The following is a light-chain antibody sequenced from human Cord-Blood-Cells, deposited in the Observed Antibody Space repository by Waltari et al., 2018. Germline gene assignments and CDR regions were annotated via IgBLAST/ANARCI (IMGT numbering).Light chain of an antibody. Sequence: QSALTQPASVSGSPGQSITISCTGTSSDVGSYNLVSWYQQHPGKAPKLMIYEVSTLPSWVSNRFSGSKSGNTASLTISGLQAEDEADYSCCSYAGSSTWVFGGGTKLTVL. CDR2: EVS. CDR3: CSYAGSSTWV. J-gene: IGLJ3*02. V-gene: IGLV2-23*02. CDR1: SSDVGSYNL.